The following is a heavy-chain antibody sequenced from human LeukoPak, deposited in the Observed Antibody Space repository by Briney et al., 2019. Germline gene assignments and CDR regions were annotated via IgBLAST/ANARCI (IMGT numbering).Heavy chain of an antibody. CDR1: GGSISSYY. Sequence: SETLSLTCTVSGGSISSYYWSWIRQPAGKGLEWIGRIYTSGSTNYNPSLTTRDTMSVATCKNQCSLKLTSVTAADTAGYYCARAYYDTSGYPGWYFDLWGRGTLVTVSS. J-gene: IGHJ2*01. CDR3: ARAYYDTSGYPGWYFDL. CDR2: IYTSGST. D-gene: IGHD3-22*01. V-gene: IGHV4-4*07.